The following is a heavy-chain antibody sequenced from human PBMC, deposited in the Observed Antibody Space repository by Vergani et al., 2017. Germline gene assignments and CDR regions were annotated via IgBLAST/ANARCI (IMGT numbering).Heavy chain of an antibody. J-gene: IGHJ3*02. V-gene: IGHV4-39*07. CDR1: GGSISSSSYY. CDR3: ARDRLVVTAGGAFDI. D-gene: IGHD2-21*02. Sequence: QLQLQESGPGLVKPSETLSLTCTVSGGSISSSSYYWGWIRQPPGKGLEWIGSIYYSGSTYYNPSLKSRVTRAVDTSKNQCSLKLSSVTAADRAVYYCARDRLVVTAGGAFDIWGQGTMVTVSS. CDR2: IYYSGST.